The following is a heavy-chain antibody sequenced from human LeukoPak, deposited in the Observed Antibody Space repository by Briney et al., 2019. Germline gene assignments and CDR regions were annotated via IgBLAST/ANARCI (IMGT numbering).Heavy chain of an antibody. Sequence: PSETLSLTCTVSGGSINSYYWSWIRQPPGKGLEWIGYIYYSGSTNYNPSLKSRVTISVDTSKNQFSLKLSSVTAADTAVYYCARVSTMVRGVRVFDIWGQGTMVTVSS. V-gene: IGHV4-59*01. J-gene: IGHJ3*02. CDR1: GGSINSYY. CDR3: ARVSTMVRGVRVFDI. CDR2: IYYSGST. D-gene: IGHD3-10*01.